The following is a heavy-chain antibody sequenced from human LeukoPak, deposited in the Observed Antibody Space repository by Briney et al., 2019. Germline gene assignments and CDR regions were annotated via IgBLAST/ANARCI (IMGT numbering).Heavy chain of an antibody. CDR3: ARDRGYFYDQLDY. CDR2: ISVSGGVR. D-gene: IGHD2/OR15-2a*01. Sequence: PGGSLRLSCVASGYPFSSHSMNWIRQAPGKGLEWVSYISVSGGVRSYADSVKGRFTISRDDARSSLYLQMNSLKDEDTAVYYCARDRGYFYDQLDYWGQGTLVTVSS. V-gene: IGHV3-48*02. J-gene: IGHJ4*02. CDR1: GYPFSSHS.